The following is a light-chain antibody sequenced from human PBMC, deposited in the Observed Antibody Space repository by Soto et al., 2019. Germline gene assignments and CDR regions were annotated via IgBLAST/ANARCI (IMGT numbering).Light chain of an antibody. CDR2: DVN. J-gene: IGLJ2*01. CDR3: CSYAGSYTFVI. V-gene: IGLV2-11*01. Sequence: QSVLTQPRSVSGSPGQSITISCTGTSNDVGGYNYVSWYQQHPGKAPKLLIYDVNKRPSRVPDRFSGSKSGNTASLTISGLQAEDEADYHCCSYAGSYTFVIFGGGTPLTVL. CDR1: SNDVGGYNY.